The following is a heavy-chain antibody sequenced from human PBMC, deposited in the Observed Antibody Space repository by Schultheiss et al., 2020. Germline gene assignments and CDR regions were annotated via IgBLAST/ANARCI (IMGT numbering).Heavy chain of an antibody. CDR2: IYYSGST. Sequence: SETLSLTCTVSGGSISSGDYYWSWIRQPPGKGLEWIGYIYYSGSTYYNPSLKSRVTISVDTSKNQFSLKLSSVTAADTAVYYCARTLPEYSSGLDYWGQGTLVTVSS. V-gene: IGHV4-30-4*01. D-gene: IGHD6-19*01. CDR3: ARTLPEYSSGLDY. CDR1: GGSISSGDYY. J-gene: IGHJ4*02.